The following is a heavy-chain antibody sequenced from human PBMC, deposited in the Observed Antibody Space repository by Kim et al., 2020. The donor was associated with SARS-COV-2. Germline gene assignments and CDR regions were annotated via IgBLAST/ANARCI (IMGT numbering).Heavy chain of an antibody. CDR2: FDPEDGET. Sequence: ASVKVSCKVSGYTLTELSMHWVRQAPGKGLEWMGGFDPEDGETIYAQKFQGRVTMTEDTSTDTAYMELSSLRSEDTAVYYCVCSGSREYYFDYWGQGTLVTVSS. CDR3: VCSGSREYYFDY. D-gene: IGHD1-26*01. V-gene: IGHV1-24*01. J-gene: IGHJ4*02. CDR1: GYTLTELS.